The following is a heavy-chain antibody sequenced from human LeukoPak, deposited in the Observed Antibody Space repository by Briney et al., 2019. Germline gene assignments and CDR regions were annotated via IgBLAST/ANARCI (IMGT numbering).Heavy chain of an antibody. J-gene: IGHJ5*02. CDR3: AREGTAGTNLNWFDP. CDR2: ISYSGST. D-gene: IGHD1-1*01. V-gene: IGHV4-59*01. CDR1: GASINSYY. Sequence: TSETLSLTCTVSGASINSYYWSWIRQPPGKGLEWIGYISYSGSTNFNPSLKSRVTISVDTSKNQFSLKLSSVTAADTAVYYCAREGTAGTNLNWFDPWGQGTLVTVSS.